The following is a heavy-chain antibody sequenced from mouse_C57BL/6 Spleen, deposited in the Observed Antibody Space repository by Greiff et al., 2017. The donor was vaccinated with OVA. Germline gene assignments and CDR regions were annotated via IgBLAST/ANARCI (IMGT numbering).Heavy chain of an antibody. V-gene: IGHV1-69*01. CDR1: GYTFTSYW. CDR3: ARSGFITTVVDY. D-gene: IGHD1-1*01. Sequence: QVQLQQPGAELVMPGASVKLSCKASGYTFTSYWMHWVKQRPGQGLEWIGEIDPSDSYTNYNQKFKGKSTLTVDKSSSTAYMQLSSLTSEDSAVYYCARSGFITTVVDYWVKEPQSPSPQ. CDR2: IDPSDSYT. J-gene: IGHJ4*01.